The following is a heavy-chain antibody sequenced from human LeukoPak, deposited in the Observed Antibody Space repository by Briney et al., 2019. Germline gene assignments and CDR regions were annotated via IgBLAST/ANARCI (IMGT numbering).Heavy chain of an antibody. CDR1: GASISSFY. V-gene: IGHV4-59*08. CDR3: ARHLFATPFDH. CDR2: VFYTGDT. Sequence: PSETLSLTCAVSGASISSFYWSWIRQPPGKGLEWIGYVFYTGDTNYNPSLKSRVTVSLDTFKSQVSLSLTSVTAADTAVYYCARHLFATPFDHWGRGTLVTVSS. J-gene: IGHJ4*02.